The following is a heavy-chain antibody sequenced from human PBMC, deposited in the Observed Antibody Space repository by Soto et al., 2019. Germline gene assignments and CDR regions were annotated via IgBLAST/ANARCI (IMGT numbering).Heavy chain of an antibody. J-gene: IGHJ5*02. D-gene: IGHD1-7*01. CDR3: ARGGENLDNWFDP. CDR1: GFAFINYG. V-gene: IGHV3-48*02. Sequence: EVQLVESGGGLVQPGGSLRLSCAASGFAFINYGMNWVRQAPGKGLEWVSYISGSTTTIHYADSVTGRFTISRDNAKNSLYLQMNSLRDEDTAVYYCARGGENLDNWFDPWGQGTLVTVSA. CDR2: ISGSTTTI.